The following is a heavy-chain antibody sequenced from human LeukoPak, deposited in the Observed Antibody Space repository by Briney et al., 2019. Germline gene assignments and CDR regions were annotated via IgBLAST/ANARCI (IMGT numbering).Heavy chain of an antibody. CDR3: ARDNLAYCGGDCHSGSGPFDP. V-gene: IGHV1-46*01. CDR1: GYTFTSYY. J-gene: IGHJ5*02. D-gene: IGHD2-21*02. CDR2: INPSGGST. Sequence: GASVKVSCKASGYTFTSYYMHWVRQAPGQGLEWMGIINPSGGSTSYAQKFQGRVTMTRDMSTSTVYMELSSLRSEDTAVYYCARDNLAYCGGDCHSGSGPFDPWGQGTLVTVSS.